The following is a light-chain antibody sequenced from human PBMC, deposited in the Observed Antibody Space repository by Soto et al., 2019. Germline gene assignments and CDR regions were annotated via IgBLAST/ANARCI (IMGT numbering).Light chain of an antibody. CDR2: YAS. J-gene: IGKJ2*01. CDR3: QQYGSSLYT. CDR1: QSINRY. Sequence: EIVLTQSPATLSLSPGERATLSCRASQSINRYLAWYQQKPGQAPRLLIYYASNRAAGIPARFSGSGSGTDFTLTISSLEPEDFAVYYCQQYGSSLYTFGQGTKVDIK. V-gene: IGKV3-11*01.